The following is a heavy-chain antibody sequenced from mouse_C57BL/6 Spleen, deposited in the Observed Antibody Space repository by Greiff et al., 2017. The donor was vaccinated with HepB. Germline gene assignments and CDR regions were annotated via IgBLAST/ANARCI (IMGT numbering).Heavy chain of an antibody. CDR3: ARGMITWAMDY. J-gene: IGHJ4*01. Sequence: VQLVESGAELARPGASVKLSCKASGYTFTSYGISWVKQRTGQGLEWIGEIYPRSGNTYYNEKFKGKATLTADKSSSTAYMELRSLTSEDSAVYFCARGMITWAMDYWGQGTSVTVSS. D-gene: IGHD2-4*01. V-gene: IGHV1-81*01. CDR2: IYPRSGNT. CDR1: GYTFTSYG.